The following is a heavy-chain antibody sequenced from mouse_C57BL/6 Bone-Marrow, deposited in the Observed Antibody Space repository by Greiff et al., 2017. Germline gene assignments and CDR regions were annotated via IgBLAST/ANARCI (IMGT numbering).Heavy chain of an antibody. CDR1: GYTFTSYW. J-gene: IGHJ2*01. D-gene: IGHD1-1*01. Sequence: QVQLQQPGADLVKPGASVKVSCKASGYTFTSYWMHWVKQSPGQGLEWIGRIHPSDSDTNYNHKFKGKAILTVDNSSSTAYMQLSSLTSEDSAVYDCAISPVRYGTSYVDYWGQGTTLTVAA. CDR2: IHPSDSDT. V-gene: IGHV1-74*01. CDR3: AISPVRYGTSYVDY.